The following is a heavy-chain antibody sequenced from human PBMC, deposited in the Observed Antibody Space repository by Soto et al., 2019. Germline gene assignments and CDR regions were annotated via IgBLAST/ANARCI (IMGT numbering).Heavy chain of an antibody. D-gene: IGHD6-19*01. V-gene: IGHV3-64*04. Sequence: GGSLRLSCSASGFTFSIYAMHWVRQAPGKGLEYVSSISTNGGSKDYADSVKGRFTISRDNSKNTLYLQMNSLRAEDTAVYYCAKDQGVAEGNYYYYGMDVWGQGTTVTVSS. CDR2: ISTNGGSK. J-gene: IGHJ6*02. CDR1: GFTFSIYA. CDR3: AKDQGVAEGNYYYYGMDV.